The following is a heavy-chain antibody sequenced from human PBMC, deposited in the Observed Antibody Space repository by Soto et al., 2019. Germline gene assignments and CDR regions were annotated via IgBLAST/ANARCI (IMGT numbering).Heavy chain of an antibody. CDR3: ARGGTWHRFDP. V-gene: IGHV4-59*11. J-gene: IGHJ5*02. Sequence: PSETLSLTCNVSGGSLSEHYRSWIRQSPGKGLEWIGYIYSSGITDYNPSLKSRVTMSIDTSNNQFSLKLSSVTAADTAVYYCARGGTWHRFDPWGQGTLVTVSS. CDR1: GGSLSEHY. D-gene: IGHD1-1*01. CDR2: IYSSGIT.